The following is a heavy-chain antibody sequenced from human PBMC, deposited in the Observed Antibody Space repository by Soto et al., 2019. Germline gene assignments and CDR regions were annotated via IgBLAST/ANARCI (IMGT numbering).Heavy chain of an antibody. Sequence: ASVKVSCKASVYTFTGYYMHWVRQAPGQGLEWMGWINPNSGGTNYAQKFQGWVTMTRDTSISTAYMELSRLRSDDTAVYYCARGAGYSSSHHWFDPWGQGTLVTVSS. CDR2: INPNSGGT. J-gene: IGHJ5*02. V-gene: IGHV1-2*04. D-gene: IGHD6-13*01. CDR3: ARGAGYSSSHHWFDP. CDR1: VYTFTGYY.